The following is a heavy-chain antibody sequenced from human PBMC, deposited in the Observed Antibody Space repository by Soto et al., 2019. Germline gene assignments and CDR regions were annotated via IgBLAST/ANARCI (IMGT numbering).Heavy chain of an antibody. D-gene: IGHD1-20*01. CDR2: TYQSGIT. J-gene: IGHJ6*02. V-gene: IGHV4-4*02. CDR1: GGSITTGHW. CDR3: ARGFSFSDNSDNDRIYFYYGLNV. Sequence: SETLSLTCAVSGGSITTGHWWTWVRQSPGKGLEWIGETYQSGITNYNPSLNSRLSISMDQSKNQFSLKLTSVIAADTALYFCARGFSFSDNSDNDRIYFYYGLNVWGQGTTVTVSS.